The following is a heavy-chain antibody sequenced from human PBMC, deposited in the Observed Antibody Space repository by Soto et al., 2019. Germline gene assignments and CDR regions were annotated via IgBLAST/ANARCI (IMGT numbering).Heavy chain of an antibody. CDR1: GGSFSGYH. D-gene: IGHD5-12*01. J-gene: IGHJ4*02. CDR2: INHSGST. Sequence: SETLSLTCAVYGGSFSGYHWSWIRQPPGKGLEWIGEINHSGSTNYNPSLKSRVTISVDTSKNQFSLKLSSVTAADTAVYYCARDSGSPGGFDYWGQGTLVTVSS. CDR3: ARDSGSPGGFDY. V-gene: IGHV4-34*01.